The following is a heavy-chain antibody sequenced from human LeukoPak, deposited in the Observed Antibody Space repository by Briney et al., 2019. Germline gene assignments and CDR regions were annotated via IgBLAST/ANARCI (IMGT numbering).Heavy chain of an antibody. CDR3: ARVRGYCSSTICYRYYFDY. D-gene: IGHD2-2*01. CDR2: IYHSGST. V-gene: IGHV4-38-2*02. CDR1: GYSISSGYY. J-gene: IGHJ4*02. Sequence: SETLSLTCTVSGYSISSGYYWGWIRQPPGKGLEWIGTIYHSGSTYYNPSLKSRVTISVDTSKNQFSLKLTAVTAADTAVYYCARVRGYCSSTICYRYYFDYWGQGTLVTVSS.